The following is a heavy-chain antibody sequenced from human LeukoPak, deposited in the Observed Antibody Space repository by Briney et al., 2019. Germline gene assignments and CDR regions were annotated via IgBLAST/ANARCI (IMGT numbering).Heavy chain of an antibody. CDR1: GYTFTRYA. D-gene: IGHD2-2*01. CDR3: ARGHSQCSSTSCYWYYFDY. Sequence: ASVKVSCKASGYTFTRYAMNWVRQAPGQGLEWMGWINTNTGNPTYAQGFTGRFVFSLDTSVSTAYLQISSLKAEDTAVYYCARGHSQCSSTSCYWYYFDYWGQGTLVTVSS. V-gene: IGHV7-4-1*02. J-gene: IGHJ4*02. CDR2: INTNTGNP.